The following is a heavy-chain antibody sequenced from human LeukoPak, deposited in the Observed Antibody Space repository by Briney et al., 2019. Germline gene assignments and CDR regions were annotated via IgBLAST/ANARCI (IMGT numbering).Heavy chain of an antibody. Sequence: ASVKVSCKASGYTFTSYGISWVRQAPGQGLEWMGWISAYNGNTNYAQKLQGRVTMTTDTSTSTAYMELRSLRSDDTAVYYCARVWASGYSSGGYDALDIWGQGTMVTVSS. CDR1: GYTFTSYG. J-gene: IGHJ3*02. V-gene: IGHV1-18*01. CDR2: ISAYNGNT. CDR3: ARVWASGYSSGGYDALDI. D-gene: IGHD6-19*01.